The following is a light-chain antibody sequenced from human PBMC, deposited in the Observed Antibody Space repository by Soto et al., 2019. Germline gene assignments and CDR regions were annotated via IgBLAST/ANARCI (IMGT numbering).Light chain of an antibody. CDR3: QKYNSAPLT. CDR2: AAS. CDR1: QGISNY. Sequence: IPMTQSPSSLSASVGDRVTITFRARQGISNYLAWYQQKPVKVPKLLIYAASTLQSGVPSRFSGSGSGTDFTLTISSLQPEDVATYYCQKYNSAPLTFGQGTRLEIK. V-gene: IGKV1-27*01. J-gene: IGKJ5*01.